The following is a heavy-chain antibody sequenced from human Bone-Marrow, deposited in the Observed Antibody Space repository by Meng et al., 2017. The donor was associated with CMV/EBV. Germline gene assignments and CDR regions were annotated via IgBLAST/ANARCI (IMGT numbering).Heavy chain of an antibody. CDR2: ISSSSSYI. D-gene: IGHD2-2*01. CDR3: ARGIVVVPAAMLRSYYYYGMDV. Sequence: GGSLRLSCAASGFTFSSHSMNWVRQAPGKGLEWVSSISSSSSYIYYADSVKGRFTISRDNAKNSLYLQMNSLRAEDTAVYYCARGIVVVPAAMLRSYYYYGMDVWGQGTTVTVSS. J-gene: IGHJ6*02. CDR1: GFTFSSHS. V-gene: IGHV3-21*01.